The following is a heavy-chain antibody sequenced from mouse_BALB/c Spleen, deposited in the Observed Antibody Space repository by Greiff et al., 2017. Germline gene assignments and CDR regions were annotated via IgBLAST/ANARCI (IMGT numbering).Heavy chain of an antibody. CDR2: ISSGGSYT. J-gene: IGHJ2*01. CDR3: ARTGYFDY. CDR1: GFTFSSYA. V-gene: IGHV5-9-3*01. D-gene: IGHD4-1*01. Sequence: EVKVVESGGGLVKPGGSLKLSCAASGFTFSSYAMSWVRQTPEKRLEWVATISSGGSYTYYPDSVKGRFTISRDNAKNTLYLQMSSLRSEDTAMYYCARTGYFDYWGQGTTLTVSS.